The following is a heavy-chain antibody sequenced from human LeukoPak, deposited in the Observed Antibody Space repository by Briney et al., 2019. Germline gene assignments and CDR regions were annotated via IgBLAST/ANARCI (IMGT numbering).Heavy chain of an antibody. D-gene: IGHD1-1*01. Sequence: SETLSLTCNVSYGSVSSSGYHCGWIRQTPGKGLEWLGSVYYSGSTYLKPSLKSRVTISVDPSKNQFSLKLSSVTAADTSLYYCAKHKLDSSSSMTDLPFDYWGQGTLVTVSS. CDR1: YGSVSSSGYH. V-gene: IGHV4-39*01. CDR3: AKHKLDSSSSMTDLPFDY. J-gene: IGHJ4*02. CDR2: VYYSGST.